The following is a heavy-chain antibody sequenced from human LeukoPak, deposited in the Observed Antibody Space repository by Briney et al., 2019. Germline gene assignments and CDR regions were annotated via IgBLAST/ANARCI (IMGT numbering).Heavy chain of an antibody. D-gene: IGHD4-4*01. V-gene: IGHV3-53*01. CDR1: GFTVSSNY. J-gene: IGHJ4*02. CDR3: AKAERHDYSNYYDDY. CDR2: IYSGGST. Sequence: GGSLRLSCAASGFTVSSNYMSWVRQAPGKGLEWVSVIYSGGSTYYADSVKGRFTISRDNSKNTLYLQMNSLRAEDTAVYYCAKAERHDYSNYYDDYWGQGTLVTVSS.